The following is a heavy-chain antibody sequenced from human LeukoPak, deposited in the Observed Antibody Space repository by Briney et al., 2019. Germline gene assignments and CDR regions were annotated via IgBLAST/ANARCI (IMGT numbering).Heavy chain of an antibody. CDR3: AKDRSSGWYTGADY. CDR2: ISWNSGST. CDR1: GFTFDGYG. J-gene: IGHJ4*02. D-gene: IGHD6-19*01. Sequence: GGSLRLSCAASGFTFDGYGMHWVRQAPGKGLEWVSGISWNSGSTAYADSVKGRFTISRDNAKNSLYLQMNSLRAEDTAVYYCAKDRSSGWYTGADYWGQGTLVTVSS. V-gene: IGHV3-9*01.